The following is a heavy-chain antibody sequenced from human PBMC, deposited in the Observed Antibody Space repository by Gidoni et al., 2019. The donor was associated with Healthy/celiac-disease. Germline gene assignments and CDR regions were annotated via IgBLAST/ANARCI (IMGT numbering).Heavy chain of an antibody. CDR2: ISYDGSNK. Sequence: QVQLVESGGGVVQPGRSLRLSCAASGFTFSSNGMHWVRQAPGKGLEWVAVISYDGSNKYYADSVKGRFTISRDNSKNTLYLQMNSLRAEDTAEYYCAKWGRLAGFDYWGQGTLVTVSS. J-gene: IGHJ4*02. D-gene: IGHD3-16*01. CDR1: GFTFSSNG. V-gene: IGHV3-30*18. CDR3: AKWGRLAGFDY.